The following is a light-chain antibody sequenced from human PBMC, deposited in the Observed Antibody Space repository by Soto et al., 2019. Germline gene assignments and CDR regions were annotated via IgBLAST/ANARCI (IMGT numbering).Light chain of an antibody. J-gene: IGKJ3*01. CDR3: HQYNSYLKFT. V-gene: IGKV1-5*01. Sequence: DIQMTQSPSTLSASVGDRVTITCRASQSISSWLAWYQQKPGKAPKLLIYDASSLESGVPSRLSGSGSGTAFILTISSLQPDDFAAYYCHQYNSYLKFTFGPGTKVDIK. CDR1: QSISSW. CDR2: DAS.